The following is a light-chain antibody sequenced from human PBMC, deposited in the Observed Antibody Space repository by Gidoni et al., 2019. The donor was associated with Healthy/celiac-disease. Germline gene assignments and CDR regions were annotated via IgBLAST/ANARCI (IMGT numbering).Light chain of an antibody. CDR3: QQYNSYSWT. J-gene: IGKJ1*01. CDR1: QSISIW. V-gene: IGKV1-5*03. Sequence: IHMTQSPSPLSASVGDRVTITCRASQSISIWLAWYQQKPGKAPKLLSYKASSLERGVPSRFSGSGSGKEFTLTISSLQPDDFATYYCQQYNSYSWTFGQGTKVEIK. CDR2: KAS.